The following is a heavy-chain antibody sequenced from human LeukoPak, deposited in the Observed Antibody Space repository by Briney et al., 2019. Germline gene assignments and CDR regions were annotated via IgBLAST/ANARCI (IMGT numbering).Heavy chain of an antibody. D-gene: IGHD3-3*01. CDR3: ARGPVRVARPFDY. Sequence: SETLSLTCTVQGGSLSGAYWTWIRQPPGRGLEWIGEINHTGSTNYNPSFKSRVTMSADTPKNQLPLNLTSVTAADTAVYYCARGPVRVARPFDYWGQGTLVTVSS. CDR1: GGSLSGAY. CDR2: INHTGST. V-gene: IGHV4-34*01. J-gene: IGHJ4*02.